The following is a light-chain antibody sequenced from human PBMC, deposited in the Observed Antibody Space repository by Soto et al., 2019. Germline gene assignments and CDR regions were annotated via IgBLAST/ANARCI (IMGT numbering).Light chain of an antibody. CDR3: CSFASSYTWV. CDR2: EVT. V-gene: IGLV2-8*01. Sequence: QSALTQPPSASGSPGQSVTISCTGTSSDVGAYNYVSWYQQHAGKAPKLVIYEVTKRPSGVPDRFSGSKSPNTASLTVSGLQHADEADYNCCSFASSYTWVFGGGTKLTVL. J-gene: IGLJ3*02. CDR1: SSDVGAYNY.